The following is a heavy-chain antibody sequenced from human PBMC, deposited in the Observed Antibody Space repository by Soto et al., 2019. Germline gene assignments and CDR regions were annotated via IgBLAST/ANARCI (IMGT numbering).Heavy chain of an antibody. D-gene: IGHD2-8*01. CDR3: ATPSGNFCTNGVCYAFDI. J-gene: IGHJ3*02. Sequence: ASVKVSCKASGGTFSSYAISWVRQAPGQGLEWMGRIIPILGIANYAQKFQGRVTITADKSTSTAYMELSSLRSEDTAVYYCATPSGNFCTNGVCYAFDIWGQGTMVTVSS. V-gene: IGHV1-69*04. CDR2: IIPILGIA. CDR1: GGTFSSYA.